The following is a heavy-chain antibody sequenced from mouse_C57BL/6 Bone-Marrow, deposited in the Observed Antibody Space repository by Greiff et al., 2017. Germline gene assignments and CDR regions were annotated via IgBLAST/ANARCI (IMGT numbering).Heavy chain of an antibody. Sequence: EVKLMESGGGLVKPGGSLKLSCAASGFTFSDYGMHWVRQAPEKGLEWVAYISSGSSTIYYADTVKGRFTISRDNAKNTLFLQMTSLRSEDTAMYYCARRTGTDYLDYWGQGTTLTVSS. J-gene: IGHJ2*01. D-gene: IGHD4-1*01. CDR3: ARRTGTDYLDY. CDR2: ISSGSSTI. CDR1: GFTFSDYG. V-gene: IGHV5-17*01.